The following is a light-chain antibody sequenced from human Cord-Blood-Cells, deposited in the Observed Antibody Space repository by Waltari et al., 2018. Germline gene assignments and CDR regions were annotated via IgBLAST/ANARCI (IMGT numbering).Light chain of an antibody. CDR1: SSNIGSNT. Sequence: QSVLTQPPSASGTPGQRVTISCSGSSSNIGSNTVNWYQPLPGTAPKLLIYSNNQRPSGVPDRFSGSKSGTSASLAISGLQSEDEADYYCAAWYDSLNGVVFGGGTKLTVL. CDR3: AAWYDSLNGVV. V-gene: IGLV1-44*01. J-gene: IGLJ2*01. CDR2: SNN.